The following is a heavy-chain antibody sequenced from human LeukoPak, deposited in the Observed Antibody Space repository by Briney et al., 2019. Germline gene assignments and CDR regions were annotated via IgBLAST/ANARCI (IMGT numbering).Heavy chain of an antibody. Sequence: ASVTVSCKASGYTFTGYYMHWVRQAPGQGLEWMGWINPNSGGTNYAQKFQGRVTMTRDTSISTAYMELSRLRSDDTAVYYCARGYSGSSSDYMDVWGKGTTVTVSS. CDR2: INPNSGGT. V-gene: IGHV1-2*02. CDR3: ARGYSGSSSDYMDV. D-gene: IGHD1-26*01. J-gene: IGHJ6*03. CDR1: GYTFTGYY.